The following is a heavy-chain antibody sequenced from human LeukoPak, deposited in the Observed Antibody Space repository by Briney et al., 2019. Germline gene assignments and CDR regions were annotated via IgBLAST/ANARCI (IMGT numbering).Heavy chain of an antibody. CDR3: TNDLGSGSSSSGYHFGMDV. CDR2: ISYDGSNK. Sequence: GGSLRLSCAASGFTFSSYGMHWVRQAPGKGLEWVAVISYDGSNKYYADSVKGRFTVSRDNAKNSLYLQMNSLRAEDTALYYCTNDLGSGSSSSGYHFGMDVWGQGTTVTVSS. J-gene: IGHJ6*02. CDR1: GFTFSSYG. D-gene: IGHD1-26*01. V-gene: IGHV3-30*18.